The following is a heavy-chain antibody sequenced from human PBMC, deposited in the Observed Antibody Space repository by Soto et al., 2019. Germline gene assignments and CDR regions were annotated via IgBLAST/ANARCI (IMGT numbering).Heavy chain of an antibody. CDR3: AGPYYRSGRGWFDP. CDR1: GYTFTSYG. J-gene: IGHJ5*02. Sequence: QVQLVQSGAEVKKPGASVKVSCKASGYTFTSYGISWVRQAPGQGLEWMGWISDYNGNTNYAQTLQGRVTMPTDTSTSTAYMEMRSLRSDDTAVYYCAGPYYRSGRGWFDPWGQGTLGTVSS. CDR2: ISDYNGNT. D-gene: IGHD6-19*01. V-gene: IGHV1-18*01.